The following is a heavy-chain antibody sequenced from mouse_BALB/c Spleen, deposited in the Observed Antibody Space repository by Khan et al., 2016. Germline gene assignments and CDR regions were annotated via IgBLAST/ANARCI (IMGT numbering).Heavy chain of an antibody. CDR1: GYTFSDSW. V-gene: IGHV1-9*01. CDR2: ILPGSGNP. Sequence: VQLQESGAELMKPGASVKISCKATGYTFSDSWIEWLKQRPGHGLEGIGEILPGSGNPNYNEKYKGKATFTADTSSNTAYMQLSSLTFEASVVXDCARRVDTHFLDYWSQGATLTVSP. CDR3: ARRVDTHFLDY. D-gene: IGHD1-1*02. J-gene: IGHJ2*01.